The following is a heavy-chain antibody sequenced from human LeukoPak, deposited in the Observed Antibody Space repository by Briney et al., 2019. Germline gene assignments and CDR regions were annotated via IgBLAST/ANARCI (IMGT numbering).Heavy chain of an antibody. J-gene: IGHJ6*01. CDR2: ISTTSTYI. CDR1: GXTFSSYS. D-gene: IGHD4-11*01. CDR3: ARDVHSDYDYYAMDV. Sequence: PGGSLRLSCAASGXTFSSYSLNWVRQAPGKGLEWVSSISTTSTYIYYADSVKGRFTISRDNAKSSLYLQMNSLRAEDTAVYYCARDVHSDYDYYAMDVWGQGITVTVSS. V-gene: IGHV3-21*01.